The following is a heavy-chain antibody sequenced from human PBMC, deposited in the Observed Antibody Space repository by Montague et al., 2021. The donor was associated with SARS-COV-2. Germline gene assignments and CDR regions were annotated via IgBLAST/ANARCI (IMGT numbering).Heavy chain of an antibody. V-gene: IGHV2-70*01. CDR2: IDWDDDK. J-gene: IGHJ4*02. CDR1: GFSLSTSGMC. D-gene: IGHD4-23*01. CDR3: ARRYGCTGVTGVFDY. Sequence: PALVKPTQTLTLTCTFSGFSLSTSGMCVSWIRQPPGKALEWLTLIDWDDDKYYSTSLQTRLTISKDTSNNEVVLTLTNMDPVDTATYYCARRYGCTGVTGVFDYWGQGTLVTVSS.